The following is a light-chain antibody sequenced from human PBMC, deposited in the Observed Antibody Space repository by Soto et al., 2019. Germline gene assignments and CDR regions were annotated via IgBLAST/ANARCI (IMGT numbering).Light chain of an antibody. J-gene: IGKJ4*01. CDR2: STS. CDR1: ESISSSY. Sequence: EIVLTQSPGALSLSPGEGATLSCSASESISSSYLAWYQQRRGQAPRLLVYSTSTRAAGISPRFSGSGAGREFTLTISRLEPEDSAIYYCQQYGASPPATFGGGTRVEI. CDR3: QQYGASPPAT. V-gene: IGKV3-20*01.